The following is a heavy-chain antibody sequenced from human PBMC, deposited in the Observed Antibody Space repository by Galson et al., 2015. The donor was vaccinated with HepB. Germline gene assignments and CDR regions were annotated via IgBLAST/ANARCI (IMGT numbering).Heavy chain of an antibody. CDR2: IIPILGIA. D-gene: IGHD6-13*01. CDR1: GGTFSSYT. CDR3: ARGYSSSSFDY. J-gene: IGHJ4*02. Sequence: QSGAEVKKPGASVKVSCKASGGTFSSYTISWVRQAPGQGLEWMGRIIPILGIANYAQKFQGRVTITAGKSTSTAYMELSSLRSEDTAVYYCARGYSSSSFDYWGQGTLVTVSS. V-gene: IGHV1-69*04.